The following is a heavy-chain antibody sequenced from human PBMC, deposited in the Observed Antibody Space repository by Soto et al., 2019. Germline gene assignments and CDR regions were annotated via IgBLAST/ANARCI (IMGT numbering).Heavy chain of an antibody. J-gene: IGHJ6*02. V-gene: IGHV1-3*01. CDR3: ARAGYCSSTSCYAVDV. CDR1: GYTFTSYA. Sequence: ASVKVSCKASGYTFTSYAMHWVRQAPGQRLEWMGWINAGNGNTKYSQKFQGRVTITRDTSASTAYMELSGLRSEDTAVYYCARAGYCSSTSCYAVDVWGQGTTVTVSS. CDR2: INAGNGNT. D-gene: IGHD2-2*01.